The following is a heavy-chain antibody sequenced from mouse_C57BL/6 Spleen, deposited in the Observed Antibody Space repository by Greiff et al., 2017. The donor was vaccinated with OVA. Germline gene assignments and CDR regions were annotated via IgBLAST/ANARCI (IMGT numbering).Heavy chain of an antibody. V-gene: IGHV1-7*01. D-gene: IGHD1-1*01. CDR3: ARRYGSSPYYFDY. CDR2: INPSSGYT. CDR1: GYTFTSYW. Sequence: QVQLQQSGAELAKPGASVKLSCKASGYTFTSYWMHWVKQRPGQGLEWIGYINPSSGYTKYNQKFEDKATLTADKSSSTAYMQLSSLTYEDSAVYYCARRYGSSPYYFDYWGQGTTLTVSS. J-gene: IGHJ2*01.